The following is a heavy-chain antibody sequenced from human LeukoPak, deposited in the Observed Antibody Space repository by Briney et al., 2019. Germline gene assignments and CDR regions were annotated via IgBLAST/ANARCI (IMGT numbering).Heavy chain of an antibody. CDR1: GASITGHY. CDR3: ARLHALGAEEFDP. Sequence: SETLSLTCTVSGASITGHYWSWIRHPPGKGLEWIGYIHYTGSTNYNPSLNSRITMSVDTPNNQFSLRLTSVTATDTAVYYCARLHALGAEEFDPWGQGALVTVSS. D-gene: IGHD3-16*01. V-gene: IGHV4-59*11. CDR2: IHYTGST. J-gene: IGHJ5*02.